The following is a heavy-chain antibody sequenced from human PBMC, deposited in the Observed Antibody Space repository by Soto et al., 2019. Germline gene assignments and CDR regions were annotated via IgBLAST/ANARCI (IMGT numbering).Heavy chain of an antibody. CDR3: ARSQISYSSSDYYYGMDV. J-gene: IGHJ6*02. CDR1: GYSFTSYW. Sequence: GESLKISCKGSGYSFTSYWIGWVRQMPGKGLEWMGIIYPGDSDTRYSPSFQGQVTISADKSISTAYLQWSSLKASDTAMYYCARSQISYSSSDYYYGMDVWGQGTTVTVSS. CDR2: IYPGDSDT. D-gene: IGHD6-6*01. V-gene: IGHV5-51*01.